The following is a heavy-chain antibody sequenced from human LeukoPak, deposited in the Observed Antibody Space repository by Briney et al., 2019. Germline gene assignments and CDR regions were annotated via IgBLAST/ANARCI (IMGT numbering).Heavy chain of an antibody. CDR2: IYHSGSA. Sequence: SQTLSLTCTVSGGSIGSGNYYWSWIRQHPGPGLEWIGYIYHSGSAYYNPPLKSRLTMSVDPSKNQFSLKLSSVTAADTAVYYCARVVPSYYDGSGYYFDYWGQGARVTVSS. V-gene: IGHV4-31*03. D-gene: IGHD3-22*01. CDR3: ARVVPSYYDGSGYYFDY. CDR1: GGSIGSGNYY. J-gene: IGHJ4*02.